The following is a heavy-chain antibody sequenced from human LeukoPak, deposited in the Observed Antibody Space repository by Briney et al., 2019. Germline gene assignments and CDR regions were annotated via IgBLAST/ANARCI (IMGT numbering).Heavy chain of an antibody. Sequence: SETLSLTCTVSGGSISSSSYYWGWIRHPPGKGLEWIGSIYYSGSTYYNPSLKSRVTISVDTSKNQFSLKLSSVTAADTAVYYCARVKYSSGRNAFDIWGQGTMVTVSS. CDR1: GGSISSSSYY. CDR3: ARVKYSSGRNAFDI. V-gene: IGHV4-39*07. J-gene: IGHJ3*02. D-gene: IGHD6-19*01. CDR2: IYYSGST.